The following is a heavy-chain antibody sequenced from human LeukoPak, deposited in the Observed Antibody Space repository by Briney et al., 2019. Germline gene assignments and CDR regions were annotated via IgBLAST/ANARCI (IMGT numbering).Heavy chain of an antibody. D-gene: IGHD2-21*02. J-gene: IGHJ6*02. Sequence: ASVKVSCKASGYTFTSYGISWVRQAPGQGLEWMGWISAYNGNTNYAQKLQGRVTMTTDTSTSTAYMELRSLRSDDTAVYYCAVRHYCGGDCYRPENYYYGMDVWGQGTTVTVSS. V-gene: IGHV1-18*01. CDR1: GYTFTSYG. CDR2: ISAYNGNT. CDR3: AVRHYCGGDCYRPENYYYGMDV.